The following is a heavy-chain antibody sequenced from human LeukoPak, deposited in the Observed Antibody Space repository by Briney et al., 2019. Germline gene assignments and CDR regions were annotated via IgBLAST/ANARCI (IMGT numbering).Heavy chain of an antibody. CDR3: VKDWGVLPDYTADGFDI. J-gene: IGHJ3*02. D-gene: IGHD3-10*01. CDR2: IRPDGSDE. V-gene: IGHV3-30*02. Sequence: GESLRLSCAASRFIFSTYGMHWVRQAPGKGLEWGAFIRPDGSDEYYAASVRGRFAISRDNSQNTLHLQMNSLRLEDTAVYYCVKDWGVLPDYTADGFDIWGPGTMVTASS. CDR1: RFIFSTYG.